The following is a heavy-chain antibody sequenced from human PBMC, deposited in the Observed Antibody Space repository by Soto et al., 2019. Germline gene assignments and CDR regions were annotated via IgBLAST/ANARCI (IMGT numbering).Heavy chain of an antibody. CDR1: GGSISSYY. V-gene: IGHV4-59*01. Sequence: QVQLQESGPGLVKPSETLSLTCTVSGGSISSYYWSWIRQPPGKGLEWIGYIYYSGSTNYNPSLKSGVTISVDPSKNHFPLKRGFVTGADRAVYYCAKMGGGGNWSAPGGQGPLVPVSS. CDR2: IYYSGST. D-gene: IGHD3-16*01. J-gene: IGHJ5*02. CDR3: AKMGGGGNWSAP.